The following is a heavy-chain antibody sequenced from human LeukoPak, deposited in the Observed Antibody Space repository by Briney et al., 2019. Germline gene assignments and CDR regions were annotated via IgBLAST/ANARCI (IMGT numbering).Heavy chain of an antibody. CDR2: MNTTGST. CDR1: GDSISIGSYY. V-gene: IGHV4-61*09. CDR3: ASDWDY. Sequence: PSQTLSLTCTVSGDSISIGSYYWSWLRQPAGKGLEWIGHMNTTGSTKYNPSLKSRVTISVDTSNNQFSLKVSSVTAADTAVYYCASDWDYWGQGTLVTVSS. J-gene: IGHJ4*02.